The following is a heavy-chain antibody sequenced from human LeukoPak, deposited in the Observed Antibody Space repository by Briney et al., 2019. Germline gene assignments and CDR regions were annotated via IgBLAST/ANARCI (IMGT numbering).Heavy chain of an antibody. V-gene: IGHV3-11*04. CDR1: GFTFSEYY. CDR3: ARYPGGTYYYYYYMDV. J-gene: IGHJ6*03. D-gene: IGHD1-26*01. CDR2: ISSSGSRV. Sequence: GGSLRLSCAASGFTFSEYYMTWIRQAPGKGLEWVSYISSSGSRVYYADSVKGRFTISRDNAKNSLYLQMNSLRAEDTAVYYCARYPGGTYYYYYYMDVWGKGTTVTVSS.